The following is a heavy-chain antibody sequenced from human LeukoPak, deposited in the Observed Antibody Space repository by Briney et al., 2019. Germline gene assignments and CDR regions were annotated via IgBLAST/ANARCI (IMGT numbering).Heavy chain of an antibody. CDR2: ISGSGGST. D-gene: IGHD6-13*01. Sequence: GGSLRLSCAASGFTVSSKYMSWVRQAPGKGLEWVSAISGSGGSTYYADSVKGRFTISRDNSKNTLYLQMNSLRAEDTAVYHCAKDLSAAAGTEDPWGQGTLVTVSS. CDR1: GFTVSSKY. CDR3: AKDLSAAAGTEDP. J-gene: IGHJ5*02. V-gene: IGHV3-23*01.